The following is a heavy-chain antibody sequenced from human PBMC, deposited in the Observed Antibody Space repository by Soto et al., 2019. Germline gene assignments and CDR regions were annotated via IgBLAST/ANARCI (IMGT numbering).Heavy chain of an antibody. V-gene: IGHV3-30*18. CDR1: GFTFSSYG. CDR3: GKERRGAGVRGSFDQ. D-gene: IGHD3-10*01. CDR2: ISYDGSNK. J-gene: IGHJ4*02. Sequence: QVQLVESGGGVVQPGKSLRLSCAGSGFTFSSYGMDWVRQAPGKGLEWVAVISYDGSNKYYADSVKGRFTISRDNSKNTLYAQRGSGRGGPRGVYYWGKERRGAGVRGSFDQGGQGTLVPVPP.